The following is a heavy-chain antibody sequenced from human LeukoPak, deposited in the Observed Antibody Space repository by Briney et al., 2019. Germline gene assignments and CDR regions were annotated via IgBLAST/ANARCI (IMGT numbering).Heavy chain of an antibody. CDR3: ARYLAAPYDAFDI. CDR2: INPNSGGT. Sequence: ASMKVSCKASGNTLTDYYIHWVRQAPGQGLEWMGWINPNSGGTNYAQKSQGRVTMTRDTSVSTAYMELSRLRSDDTAVYYCARYLAAPYDAFDIWGQGTMVTVSS. J-gene: IGHJ3*02. CDR1: GNTLTDYY. D-gene: IGHD6-6*01. V-gene: IGHV1-2*02.